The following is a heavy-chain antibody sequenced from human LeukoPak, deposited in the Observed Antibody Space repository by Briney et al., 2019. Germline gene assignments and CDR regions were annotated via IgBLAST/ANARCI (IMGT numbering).Heavy chain of an antibody. CDR2: IYYSGST. V-gene: IGHV4-59*08. J-gene: IGHJ4*02. Sequence: SEILSLTCTVSGGSISSYYWSWIRQPPGKGLEWIGYIYYSGSTNYNPSLKSRVTISVDTSKNQFSLKLSSVTAADTAVYYCARRGYYDSSGYYYVFDYWGQGTLVTVSS. CDR1: GGSISSYY. CDR3: ARRGYYDSSGYYYVFDY. D-gene: IGHD3-22*01.